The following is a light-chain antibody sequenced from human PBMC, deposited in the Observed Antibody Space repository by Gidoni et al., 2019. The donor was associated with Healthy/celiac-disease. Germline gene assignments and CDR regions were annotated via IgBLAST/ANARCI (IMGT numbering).Light chain of an antibody. V-gene: IGKV1-39*01. J-gene: IGKJ4*02. CDR2: AAS. CDR3: QQSYSTLRT. CDR1: QSISSY. Sequence: DIQTTHSPSSLSASVADRVTITLRASQSISSYLTWYQQKPGKAPKLLIYAASSLQSGVPSRFSGSGSGTDFTLTISSLQPEDFAAYYCQQSYSTLRTFGEGTKVEIK.